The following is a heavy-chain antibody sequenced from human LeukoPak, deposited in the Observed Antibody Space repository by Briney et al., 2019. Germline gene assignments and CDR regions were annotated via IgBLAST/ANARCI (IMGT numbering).Heavy chain of an antibody. CDR2: IHYSGST. D-gene: IGHD1-26*01. V-gene: IGHV4-59*08. J-gene: IGHJ4*02. CDR3: ARLTNTGNYQYYFDY. CDR1: GGSISSYY. Sequence: PSETLSLTCTVSGGSISSYYWSWIRQPPGKGLEWIGYIHYSGSTNYNPSLRSRVTISVDTSKNQFSLKLSSVTAADAAVYYCARLTNTGNYQYYFDYWGQGTLVIVSS.